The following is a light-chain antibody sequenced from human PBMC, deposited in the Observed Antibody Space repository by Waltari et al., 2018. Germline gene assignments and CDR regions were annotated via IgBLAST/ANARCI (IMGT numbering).Light chain of an antibody. CDR1: QTINND. V-gene: IGKV1-39*01. J-gene: IGKJ2*03. Sequence: DIQMTQSPSSLSAFVGDRVSIICRSSQTINNDVNWYQQKLGKAPKLLIYGTSNLFSGGAYRFSGSGSGTECKLTITGLRPEDVATYYCQQSFSSPRAFGFGQGTKVE. CDR3: QQSFSSPRAFG. CDR2: GTS.